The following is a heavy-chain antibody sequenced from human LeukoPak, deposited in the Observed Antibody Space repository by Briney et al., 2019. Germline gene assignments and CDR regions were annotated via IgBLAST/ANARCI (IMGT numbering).Heavy chain of an antibody. J-gene: IGHJ5*02. CDR2: IYSGGST. V-gene: IGHV3-66*01. Sequence: GGSLRLSCAASGFTVSSNYMSWVRQAPGKGLEWVSVIYSGGSTYYADSVKGRFTISRDNSKSTLYLQMNSLRAEDTAVYYCARGYYYDSSVPLNWFDPWGQGTLVTVSS. CDR1: GFTVSSNY. CDR3: ARGYYYDSSVPLNWFDP. D-gene: IGHD3-22*01.